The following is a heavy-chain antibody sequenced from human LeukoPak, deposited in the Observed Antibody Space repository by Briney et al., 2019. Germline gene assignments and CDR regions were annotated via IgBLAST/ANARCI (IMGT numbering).Heavy chain of an antibody. V-gene: IGHV1-18*04. D-gene: IGHD1-26*01. CDR1: GYTFSGHY. Sequence: ASVKVSCKASGYTFSGHYMHWVRQAPGQGLEWMGWISAYNGHTNYAQNLQGRVTMTTDTSTSTAYMELRSLRSDDTAVYYCARAGLWELPRYAFDIWGQGTMVTVSS. CDR2: ISAYNGHT. CDR3: ARAGLWELPRYAFDI. J-gene: IGHJ3*02.